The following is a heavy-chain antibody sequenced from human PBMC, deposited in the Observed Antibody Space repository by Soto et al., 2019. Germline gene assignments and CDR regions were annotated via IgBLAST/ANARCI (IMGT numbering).Heavy chain of an antibody. CDR3: ARLGGYCSSTGCYGYYALDV. CDR1: GGSIGGGPDS. CDR2: FRYNENT. V-gene: IGHV4-39*02. J-gene: IGHJ6*02. D-gene: IGHD2-2*01. Sequence: SETLSLTCTVSGGSIGGGPDSWGWIRQTPGEGLEWIGTFRYNENTYYNPSLESRVTISVDTSKNHFSLKVTSATVADTAVYYCARLGGYCSSTGCYGYYALDVWGPGTTVTVSS.